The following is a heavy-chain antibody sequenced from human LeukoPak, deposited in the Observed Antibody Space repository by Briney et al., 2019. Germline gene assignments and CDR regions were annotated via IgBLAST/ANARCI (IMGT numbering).Heavy chain of an antibody. V-gene: IGHV1-69*13. CDR3: ARGRTGVYYDILTGPSYYYYYMDV. CDR2: IIPIFGTA. D-gene: IGHD3-9*01. J-gene: IGHJ6*03. CDR1: GGTFSSYA. Sequence: GASVKVSCKASGGTFSSYAISWVRQAPGQGLEWMGGIIPIFGTANYAQKFQGRVTITADESTSTAYMELSSLRSEDTAVYYCARGRTGVYYDILTGPSYYYYYMDVWGKGTTVTISS.